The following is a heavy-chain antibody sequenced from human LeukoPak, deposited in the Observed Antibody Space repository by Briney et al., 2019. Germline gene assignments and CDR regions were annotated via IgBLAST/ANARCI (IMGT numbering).Heavy chain of an antibody. V-gene: IGHV3-7*01. Sequence: PGGSLRLSCVASGSGFTFSEFWMGWVRQAPGERLEWVANIKGDGGETYYVDSVKGRFTISRDNVKNSVYLQMNSLRADDTSMYRCAREAYCGGPSCFAVNYMDVWGKGTTVTVSS. CDR1: GSGFTFSEFW. CDR3: AREAYCGGPSCFAVNYMDV. J-gene: IGHJ6*03. CDR2: IKGDGGET. D-gene: IGHD2-2*01.